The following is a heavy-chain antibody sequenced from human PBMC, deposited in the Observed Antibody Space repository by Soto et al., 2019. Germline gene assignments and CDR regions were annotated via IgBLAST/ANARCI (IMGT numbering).Heavy chain of an antibody. CDR2: INAGSGSS. J-gene: IGHJ4*02. CDR3: ARERAVSANFFDY. Sequence: QVQLVQSGAEVKKPGASVKVSCKASGYTFTRYAIHWVRQAPGQGLEWMGWINAGSGSSRYSQNFQGRVTITRDTSASTAYMEVSSLIFEATGVYYCARERAVSANFFDYWGQGTLVTVSS. V-gene: IGHV1-3*01. CDR1: GYTFTRYA. D-gene: IGHD2-21*02.